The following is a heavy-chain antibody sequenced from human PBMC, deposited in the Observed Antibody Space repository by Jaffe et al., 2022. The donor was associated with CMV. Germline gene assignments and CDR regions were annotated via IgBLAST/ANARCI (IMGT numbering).Heavy chain of an antibody. J-gene: IGHJ4*02. CDR1: GLTFGSHA. Sequence: EVQLVESGGGLVQPGGSLRLSCAASGLTFGSHAMSWVRQAPGKGLEWVSTISGSGSSTYYADSVKGRFTISRDNSKNTLYLQMNSLRAEDTAVYYCAKDLLEWLTLDYWGQGTLVTVSS. CDR2: ISGSGSST. CDR3: AKDLLEWLTLDY. V-gene: IGHV3-23*04. D-gene: IGHD3-3*01.